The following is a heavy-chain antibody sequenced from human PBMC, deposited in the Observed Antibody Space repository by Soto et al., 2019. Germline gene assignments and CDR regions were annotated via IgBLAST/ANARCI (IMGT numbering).Heavy chain of an antibody. V-gene: IGHV1-3*01. D-gene: IGHD2-2*01. Sequence: ASVKVSCKASGYTFTSYAMHWVRQAPGQRLEWMGWINAGNGNTKYSQKFQGRVTITRDTSASTAYMELSSLRSEDTAVYYCASTTQDILVVPDATTSIYYYYYGMDVWGQGTTVTVSS. CDR1: GYTFTSYA. CDR2: INAGNGNT. J-gene: IGHJ6*02. CDR3: ASTTQDILVVPDATTSIYYYYYGMDV.